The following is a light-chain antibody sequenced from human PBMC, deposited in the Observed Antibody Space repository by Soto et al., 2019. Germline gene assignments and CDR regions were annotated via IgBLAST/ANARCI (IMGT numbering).Light chain of an antibody. V-gene: IGKV1-39*01. CDR3: QQSYSTPQVT. CDR1: QSISSY. CDR2: AAS. J-gene: IGKJ2*01. Sequence: DIQMTQSPSSLSASVGDRVTITCRASQSISSYLNWYQQKPGKAPKLLIYAASSLQSGVPSRFSGSGSGTDFTLTISSQQPEDFATYYCQQSYSTPQVTFGQGTKLEIK.